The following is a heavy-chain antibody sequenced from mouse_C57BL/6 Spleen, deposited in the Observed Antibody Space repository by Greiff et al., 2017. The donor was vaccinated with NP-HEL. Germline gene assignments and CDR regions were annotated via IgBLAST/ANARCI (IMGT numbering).Heavy chain of an antibody. CDR3: ARSFTTVVAGDY. CDR1: GYSFTGYY. V-gene: IGHV1-42*01. Sequence: VQLQQSGPELVKPGASVKISCKASGYSFTGYYMNWVKQSPEKSLEWIGEINPSTGGTTYNQKFKAKATLTVDKSSSTAYMQLSSLTSEDSAVYFCARSFTTVVAGDYWGQGTTLTVSS. D-gene: IGHD1-1*01. J-gene: IGHJ2*01. CDR2: INPSTGGT.